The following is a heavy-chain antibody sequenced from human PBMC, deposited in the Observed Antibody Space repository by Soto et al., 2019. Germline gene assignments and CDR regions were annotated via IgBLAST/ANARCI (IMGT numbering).Heavy chain of an antibody. Sequence: PSETLSLTCAVYGGYFSGYYWSWIRQPPGKGLEWIGEINHSGSTNYNPSLKSRVTISVDTSKNQFSLKLSSVTAADTAVYYCARVTGRYYYGMDVWGQGTTVTVSS. CDR3: ARVTGRYYYGMDV. CDR2: INHSGST. V-gene: IGHV4-34*01. J-gene: IGHJ6*02. CDR1: GGYFSGYY.